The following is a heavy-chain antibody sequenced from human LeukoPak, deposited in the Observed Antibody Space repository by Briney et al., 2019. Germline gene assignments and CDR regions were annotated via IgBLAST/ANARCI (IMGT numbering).Heavy chain of an antibody. CDR3: ARSPNYDFWSGPFDY. V-gene: IGHV1-18*01. CDR2: ISAYNGNT. D-gene: IGHD3-3*01. Sequence: ASVKVSCKASGYTFTSYAMNWVRQAPGQGLEWMGWISAYNGNTNYAQKLQGRVTMTTDTSTSTAYMELRSLRSDDTAVYYCARSPNYDFWSGPFDYWGQGTLVTVSS. CDR1: GYTFTSYA. J-gene: IGHJ4*02.